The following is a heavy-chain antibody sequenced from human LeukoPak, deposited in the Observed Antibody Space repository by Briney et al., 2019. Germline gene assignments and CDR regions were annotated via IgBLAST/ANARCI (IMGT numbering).Heavy chain of an antibody. CDR3: AKDLGYCSSTSCPEGGFDY. D-gene: IGHD2-2*01. Sequence: GGSLRLSCAASGFTFDDYAMHWVRQAPGKGLEWVSGISWNSGSIGYADSAKGRFTISRDNAKNSLYLQMNSLRAEDTALYYCAKDLGYCSSTSCPEGGFDYWGQGTLVTVSS. V-gene: IGHV3-9*01. CDR1: GFTFDDYA. CDR2: ISWNSGSI. J-gene: IGHJ4*02.